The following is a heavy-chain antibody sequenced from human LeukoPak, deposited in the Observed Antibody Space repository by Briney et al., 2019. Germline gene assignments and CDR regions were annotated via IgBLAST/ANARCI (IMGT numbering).Heavy chain of an antibody. CDR2: IYYSGST. D-gene: IGHD3-3*01. J-gene: IGHJ6*03. CDR3: ARGRSGQAVFGVVISPYYYYYMDV. Sequence: SETLSLTCTVSGGSISSHYWSWIRQPPGKGLEWIGYIYYSGSTNYNPPLKSRVTISVDTSKNQFSLKLSSVTAADTAVYYCARGRSGQAVFGVVISPYYYYYMDVWGKGTTVTVSS. CDR1: GGSISSHY. V-gene: IGHV4-59*11.